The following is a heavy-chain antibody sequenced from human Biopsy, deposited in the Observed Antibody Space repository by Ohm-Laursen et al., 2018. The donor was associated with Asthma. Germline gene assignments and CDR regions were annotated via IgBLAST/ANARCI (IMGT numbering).Heavy chain of an antibody. CDR1: GFILSNYD. V-gene: IGHV3-21*01. Sequence: SLRLSCAASGFILSNYDMHWVRQAPGKGLEWVSSISSSSSYIYYADSVKGRFTISRDNSKNTLYLQMNSLRAEDTAVYYCAKGSTYGMDVWGQGTTVTVSS. J-gene: IGHJ6*02. CDR3: AKGSTYGMDV. CDR2: ISSSSSYI.